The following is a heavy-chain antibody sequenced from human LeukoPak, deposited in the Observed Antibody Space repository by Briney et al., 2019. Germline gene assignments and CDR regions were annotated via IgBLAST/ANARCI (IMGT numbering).Heavy chain of an antibody. D-gene: IGHD3-3*01. CDR1: GFTFTTYA. Sequence: GGSLRLSCAASGFTFTTYAMSWVRQAPGKGLEWISAISGSGGSTYYADSVKGRFTISRDNSKNTLYLQMNSLRAEDTALYYCAKDVKRNYDFWDRFDYWGQGNLVTVSS. J-gene: IGHJ4*02. CDR2: ISGSGGST. V-gene: IGHV3-23*01. CDR3: AKDVKRNYDFWDRFDY.